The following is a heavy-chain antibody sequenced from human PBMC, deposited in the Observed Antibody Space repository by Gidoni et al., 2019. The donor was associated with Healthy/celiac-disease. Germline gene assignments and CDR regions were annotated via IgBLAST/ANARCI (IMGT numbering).Heavy chain of an antibody. CDR2: IKSKTDGGTT. CDR1: SNAW. D-gene: IGHD2-21*01. CDR3: TTDPPPPSILWWIRGLPYYYYGMDV. V-gene: IGHV3-15*07. Sequence: SNAWMNWVRQAPGKGLEWVGRIKSKTDGGTTDYAAPVKGRFTISRDDSKNTLYLQINSLKTEDTAVYYCTTDPPPPSILWWIRGLPYYYYGMDVWGQGTTVTVSS. J-gene: IGHJ6*02.